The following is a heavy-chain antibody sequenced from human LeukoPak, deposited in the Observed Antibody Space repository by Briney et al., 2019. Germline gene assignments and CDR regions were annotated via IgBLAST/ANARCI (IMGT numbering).Heavy chain of an antibody. CDR2: ISPYNGNT. CDR1: GYTFTSYG. Sequence: ASVKVSCKASGYTFTSYGISWVRQAPGQGLECMGWISPYNGNTNYAQKLQGRVTMTTDTSTSTAYIELRSLRSDDTAVYYCARAVSSTSSLGKNDYWGQGTLVTVSS. CDR3: ARAVSSTSSLGKNDY. D-gene: IGHD2-2*01. V-gene: IGHV1-18*04. J-gene: IGHJ4*02.